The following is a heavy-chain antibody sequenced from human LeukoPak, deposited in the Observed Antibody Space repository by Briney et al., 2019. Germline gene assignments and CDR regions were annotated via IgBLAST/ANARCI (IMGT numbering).Heavy chain of an antibody. CDR1: GGSISSYY. V-gene: IGHV4-59*01. J-gene: IGHJ4*02. CDR2: IYYSGST. D-gene: IGHD1-26*01. Sequence: SETLSLTCTVSGGSISSYYWSWIRQPPGKGLELIGYIYYSGSTNYNPSLKSRVTISVDTSKNQFSLKLSSVTAADTAVYYCAGVSGSYRHSYFDYWGQGTLVTVSS. CDR3: AGVSGSYRHSYFDY.